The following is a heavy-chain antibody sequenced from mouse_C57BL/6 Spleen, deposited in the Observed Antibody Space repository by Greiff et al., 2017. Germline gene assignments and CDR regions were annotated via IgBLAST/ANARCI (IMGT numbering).Heavy chain of an antibody. CDR2: IYPGDGDT. J-gene: IGHJ2*01. CDR3: ARCGRLYSNFFDY. V-gene: IGHV1-82*01. D-gene: IGHD2-5*01. Sequence: QVQLQQSGPELVKPGASVKISCKASGYAFSSSWMNWVKQRPGKGLEWIGRIYPGDGDTNYNGKFKGKATLTADKSSTTAFMLLSSLSSEDSAVYFCARCGRLYSNFFDYWGQGTTLTVSS. CDR1: GYAFSSSW.